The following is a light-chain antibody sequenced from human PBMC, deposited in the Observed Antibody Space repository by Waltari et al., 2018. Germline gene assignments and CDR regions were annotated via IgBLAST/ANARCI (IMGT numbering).Light chain of an antibody. J-gene: IGLJ2*01. V-gene: IGLV3-19*01. CDR2: DKN. Sequence: SSELTQDPAVSVAMGQTVRITCQGDSLRSYYASWYQQRPGQAPILVMYDKNNRPSGVPDRFSGSSSHSTASLTITGAQAEDEASYYCHSRDASGVAGSFGGGTKLTVL. CDR1: SLRSYY. CDR3: HSRDASGVAGS.